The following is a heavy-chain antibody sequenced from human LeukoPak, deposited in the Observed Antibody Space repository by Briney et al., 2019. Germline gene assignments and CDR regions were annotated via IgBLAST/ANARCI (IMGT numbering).Heavy chain of an antibody. CDR1: GFTVSDNS. CDR3: ARLSAYYYGSYFYYYMDV. D-gene: IGHD3-10*01. J-gene: IGHJ6*03. CDR2: IYYDDRT. V-gene: IGHV3-53*01. Sequence: GGSLRLSCTVSGFTVSDNSMSWVRQAPGKGLEWVSFIYYDDRTHYSDSVKGRFTISRDNAKNSVYLQMNSLKGEDTALYYCARLSAYYYGSYFYYYMDVWGKGTTVTVSS.